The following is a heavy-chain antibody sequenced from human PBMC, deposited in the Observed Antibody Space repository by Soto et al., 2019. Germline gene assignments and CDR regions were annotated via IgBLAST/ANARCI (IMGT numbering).Heavy chain of an antibody. J-gene: IGHJ6*03. D-gene: IGHD4-17*01. CDR2: IYHSGST. V-gene: IGHV4-4*02. Sequence: SETLSLTCAVSSGSISSSNWWSWVRQPPGKGLEWIGEIYHSGSTNYNPSLKSRVTISVDKSKNQFSLKLSSVTAADTAVYYCARGALDYGDYYYYMDVWGKGTTVTVSS. CDR1: SGSISSSNW. CDR3: ARGALDYGDYYYYMDV.